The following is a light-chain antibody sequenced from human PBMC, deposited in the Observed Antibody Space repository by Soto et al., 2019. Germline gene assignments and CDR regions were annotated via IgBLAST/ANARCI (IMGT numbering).Light chain of an antibody. J-gene: IGLJ1*01. V-gene: IGLV1-44*01. CDR2: SNN. CDR1: SSNIGSNT. CDR3: AAWDDSLNGPYV. Sequence: SVLTQPPSASGTPGQMVTISCSRSSSNIGSNTVNWYQQLPGTAPKLLIYSNNQRPSGVPDRFSGSKSGTSASLAISGLQSEDEADYYCAAWDDSLNGPYVFGTGTKVTVL.